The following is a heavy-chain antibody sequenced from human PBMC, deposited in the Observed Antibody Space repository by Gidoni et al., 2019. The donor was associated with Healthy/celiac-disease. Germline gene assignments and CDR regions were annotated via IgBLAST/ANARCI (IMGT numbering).Heavy chain of an antibody. J-gene: IGHJ5*02. CDR3: AGGFGGSGWYREFDP. Sequence: QVQLQESGPGLVKPSETLSLTCTVSGGSLSSYYWSWIRQPAGKGLEWIGRIYTSGSTNYNPSLKSRVTMSVDTSKNQFSLKLSSVTAADTAVYYCAGGFGGSGWYREFDPWGQGTLVTVSS. CDR1: GGSLSSYY. D-gene: IGHD6-19*01. V-gene: IGHV4-4*07. CDR2: IYTSGST.